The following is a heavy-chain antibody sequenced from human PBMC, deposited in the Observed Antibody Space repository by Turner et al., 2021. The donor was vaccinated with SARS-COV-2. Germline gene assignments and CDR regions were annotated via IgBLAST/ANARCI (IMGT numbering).Heavy chain of an antibody. CDR3: ARYRRDYDFWSGAYGMGGMDV. J-gene: IGHJ6*02. CDR1: GFTFSTYS. Sequence: EVQLVESGGGLVTPGGSLRLSCAASGFTFSTYSMNWVRQAPGKGLEWVSSISSSSTYIYYADSVKGRFAISRDNAKNSLYLQMNSLRAEDTAVYYCARYRRDYDFWSGAYGMGGMDVWGQGTTVTVSS. V-gene: IGHV3-21*01. CDR2: ISSSSTYI. D-gene: IGHD3-3*01.